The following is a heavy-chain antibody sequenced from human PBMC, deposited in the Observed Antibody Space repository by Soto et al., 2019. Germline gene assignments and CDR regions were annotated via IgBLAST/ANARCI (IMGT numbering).Heavy chain of an antibody. D-gene: IGHD5-12*01. CDR3: ARDGYGYDDNGWFDP. J-gene: IGHJ5*02. Sequence: QVQLQESGPGLVKPSQTLSLTCAVSGGSISSGGYYWSWIRQHPGKGLEWIGYIYYSGSTYYNPSLKSRVTISVDTSKNQFSLKLSSVTAADTAVYYCARDGYGYDDNGWFDPWGQGTLVTVSS. CDR2: IYYSGST. V-gene: IGHV4-31*11. CDR1: GGSISSGGYY.